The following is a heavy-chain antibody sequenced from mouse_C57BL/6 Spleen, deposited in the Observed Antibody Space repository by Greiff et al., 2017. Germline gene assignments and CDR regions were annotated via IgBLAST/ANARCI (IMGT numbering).Heavy chain of an antibody. J-gene: IGHJ2*01. Sequence: QVQLKESGAELMKPGASVKLSCKATGYTFTGYWIEWVKQRPGHGLEWIGEILPGSGRTKYNEKFKGKATFTADTSSNTAYMQRSSLPTDDSAIYSCASDGAARTNFDYWGQGTTLTVSS. CDR3: ASDGAARTNFDY. D-gene: IGHD1-1*01. CDR1: GYTFTGYW. CDR2: ILPGSGRT. V-gene: IGHV1-9*01.